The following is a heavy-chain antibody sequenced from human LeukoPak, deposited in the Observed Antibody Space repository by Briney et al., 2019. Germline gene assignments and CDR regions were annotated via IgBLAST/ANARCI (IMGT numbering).Heavy chain of an antibody. Sequence: SETLSLTCTVSGGSISSGGYYWDWIRQHPGKGLEWIGYFYYSGSTYYNPSLKSRVTISVDTSKNQFSLKLSSVTAADTAVYYCARDVLGQWLRGGLYFDYWGQGTLVTVSS. D-gene: IGHD6-19*01. CDR2: FYYSGST. J-gene: IGHJ4*02. CDR1: GGSISSGGYY. CDR3: ARDVLGQWLRGGLYFDY. V-gene: IGHV4-31*03.